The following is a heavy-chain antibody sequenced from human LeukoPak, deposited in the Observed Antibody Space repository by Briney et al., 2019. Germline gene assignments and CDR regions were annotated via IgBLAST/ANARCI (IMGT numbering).Heavy chain of an antibody. J-gene: IGHJ4*02. CDR1: GFIFSTYS. CDR2: ISSSTSYI. Sequence: GGSLRLSCAASGFIFSTYSMNWVRQAPGKGLEWVSSISSSTSYIYYADSVKGRFTISRDNAKNSLYLQMNSLRAEDTAVYYCARELDYGDYGGALFDYWGQGTLVTVSS. D-gene: IGHD4-17*01. V-gene: IGHV3-21*01. CDR3: ARELDYGDYGGALFDY.